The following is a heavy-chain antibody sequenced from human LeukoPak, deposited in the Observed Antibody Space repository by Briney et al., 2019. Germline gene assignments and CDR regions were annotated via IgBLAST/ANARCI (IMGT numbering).Heavy chain of an antibody. V-gene: IGHV3-23*01. CDR3: AKGALGYCSGASCYQIDY. D-gene: IGHD2-15*01. CDR1: GFTFSSYA. Sequence: PGGSLRLSCAASGFTFSSYAMTWVRQAPGKGLERVSAISGSGGGTYYADSVKGRFTISRENSENTLYMQMNSLRAEDTAVYYCAKGALGYCSGASCYQIDYWGQGTLVTVSS. CDR2: ISGSGGGT. J-gene: IGHJ4*02.